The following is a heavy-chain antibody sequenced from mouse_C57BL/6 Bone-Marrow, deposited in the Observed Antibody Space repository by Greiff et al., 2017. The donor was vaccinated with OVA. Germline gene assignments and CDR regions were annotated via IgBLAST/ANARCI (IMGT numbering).Heavy chain of an antibody. CDR3: ARYQREDWYFDV. CDR1: GFTFTDYY. Sequence: EVKLVESGGGLVQPGGSLSLSCAASGFTFTDYYMSWVRQPPGKALEWLGFIRNKANGYTTEYSASVKGRFTISRDNSQSILYLQMNALRAEDSATYYCARYQREDWYFDVWGTGTTVTVSS. V-gene: IGHV7-3*01. J-gene: IGHJ1*03. CDR2: IRNKANGYTT.